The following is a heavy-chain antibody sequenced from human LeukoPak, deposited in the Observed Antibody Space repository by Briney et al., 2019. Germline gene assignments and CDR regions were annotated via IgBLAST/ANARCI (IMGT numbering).Heavy chain of an antibody. CDR2: IYYSGST. V-gene: IGHV4-59*01. D-gene: IGHD4-17*01. CDR1: GGSISSYS. CDR3: ARDYGDYTGGGWFDP. Sequence: SETLSLTCTVSGGSISSYSWSWFRQPPGKGLEWIGNIYYSGSTNYNPSLKSRVTISVDTSKNQFSLKLSSVTAADTAVYYCARDYGDYTGGGWFDPWGQGTLVTVSS. J-gene: IGHJ5*02.